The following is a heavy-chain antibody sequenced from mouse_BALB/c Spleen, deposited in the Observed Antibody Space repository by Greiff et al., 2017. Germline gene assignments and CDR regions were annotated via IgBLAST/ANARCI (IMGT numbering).Heavy chain of an antibody. CDR1: GYTFTDYA. V-gene: IGHV1S137*01. D-gene: IGHD1-1*01. J-gene: IGHJ4*01. CDR2: ISTYYGDA. Sequence: QVQLKQSGAELVRPGVSVKISCKGSGYTFTDYAMHWVKQSHAKSLEWIGVISTYYGDASYNQKFKGKATMTVDKSSSTAYMELARLTSEDSAIYYCARGGSRRETDYSAMEYGGLGDSVTVSS. CDR3: ARGGSRRETDYSAMEY.